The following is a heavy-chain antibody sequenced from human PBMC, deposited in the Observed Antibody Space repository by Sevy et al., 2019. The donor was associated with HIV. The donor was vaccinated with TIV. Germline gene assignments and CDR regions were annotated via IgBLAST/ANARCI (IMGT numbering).Heavy chain of an antibody. V-gene: IGHV3-7*01. J-gene: IGHJ4*02. CDR3: ARLSCGGGSCYSAFDY. CDR2: IREDGSDK. CDR1: GFTFSAYW. Sequence: GGSLRLSCTASGFTFSAYWMTWVRQAPGKGLEWVVSIREDGSDKKDVDSVRGRLTISRDNAKNSLYLQMNSLRAEDTARYYCARLSCGGGSCYSAFDYWGQGTLVTVSS. D-gene: IGHD2-15*01.